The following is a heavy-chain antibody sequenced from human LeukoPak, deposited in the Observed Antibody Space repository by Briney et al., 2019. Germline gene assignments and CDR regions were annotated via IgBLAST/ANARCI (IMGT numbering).Heavy chain of an antibody. CDR2: IIPIFGTA. D-gene: IGHD5-24*01. Sequence: SVKVSCKASGYTFISYGISWVRQAPGQGLEWMGGIIPIFGTANYAQKLQGRVTITADKSTSTAYMELSSLRSEDTAVYYCARGVEMATILGYWGQGTLVTVSS. CDR3: ARGVEMATILGY. J-gene: IGHJ4*02. CDR1: GYTFISYG. V-gene: IGHV1-69*06.